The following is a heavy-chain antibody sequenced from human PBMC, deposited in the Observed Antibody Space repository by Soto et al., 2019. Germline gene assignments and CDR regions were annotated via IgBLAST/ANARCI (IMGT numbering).Heavy chain of an antibody. CDR1: GYTFTGYY. CDR3: ARDAAGMDV. V-gene: IGHV1-2*04. CDR2: INPNSGGT. J-gene: IGHJ6*02. D-gene: IGHD2-15*01. Sequence: GASVKVPCKASGYTFTGYYMHWVRQAPGQGIEWMGWINPNSGGTNYAQKFQGWVTRTRDTSISTAYMELSRLRSDDTAVYYWARDAAGMDVWGQGTTVTVSS.